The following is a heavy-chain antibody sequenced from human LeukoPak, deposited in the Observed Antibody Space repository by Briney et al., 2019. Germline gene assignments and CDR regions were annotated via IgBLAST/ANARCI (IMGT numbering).Heavy chain of an antibody. Sequence: GGSLRLSCVASGFTFSSHGMHWVRQAPGKGLVWVSHVSTDGTSTSYVDSGKGRFTISRDNAKNTLYLQMNSLRAEDTAVYYCARDSPNYSKGAIDIWGQGTMVTVSS. D-gene: IGHD1-7*01. CDR2: VSTDGTST. CDR3: ARDSPNYSKGAIDI. J-gene: IGHJ3*02. V-gene: IGHV3-74*01. CDR1: GFTFSSHG.